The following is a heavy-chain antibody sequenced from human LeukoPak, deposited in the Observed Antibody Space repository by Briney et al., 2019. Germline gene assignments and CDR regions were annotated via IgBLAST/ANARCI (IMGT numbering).Heavy chain of an antibody. CDR2: IIPILGIA. D-gene: IGHD3-3*01. V-gene: IGHV1-69*04. Sequence: ASVTVSCKASGCTFSRYAFRWVRQAPGQGLEWMGRIIPILGIANYAQKFQGRVTITADKSTSTAYMELSSLRSEDTAVYYCAGGPRGDFWSGYGSITPFDPWGQGTLVTVSS. CDR3: AGGPRGDFWSGYGSITPFDP. CDR1: GCTFSRYA. J-gene: IGHJ5*02.